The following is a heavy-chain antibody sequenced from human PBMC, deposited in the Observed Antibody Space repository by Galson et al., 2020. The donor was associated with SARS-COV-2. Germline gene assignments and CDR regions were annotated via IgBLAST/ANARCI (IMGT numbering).Heavy chain of an antibody. CDR3: ARRVRCSGGSCYHDAFDI. Sequence: SETLSLTCTVSGGSISSSSYNWGWIRQPPGKGLQWIGNIYYTGSTYYNPSLKSRVTISLDTSKKEFSLKLSSVTAADTAVYYCARRVRCSGGSCYHDAFDICGQGTMVTVSS. CDR1: GGSISSSSYN. V-gene: IGHV4-39*07. D-gene: IGHD2-15*01. CDR2: IYYTGST. J-gene: IGHJ3*02.